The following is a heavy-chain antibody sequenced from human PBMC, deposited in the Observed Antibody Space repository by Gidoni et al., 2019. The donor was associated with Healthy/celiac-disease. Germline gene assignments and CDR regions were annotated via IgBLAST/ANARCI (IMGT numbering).Heavy chain of an antibody. V-gene: IGHV4-59*01. CDR1: GGSISSYY. D-gene: IGHD4-17*01. CDR3: ARELDYGPLDY. CDR2: IYYSGST. J-gene: IGHJ4*02. Sequence: QVQLQESGPGLVKPSETLSLTCTVSGGSISSYYWSWIRQPPGKGLEWIGYIYYSGSTNYNPSLKSRVTISVDTSKNQFSVKLSSVTAADTAVYYCARELDYGPLDYWGQGTLVTVSS.